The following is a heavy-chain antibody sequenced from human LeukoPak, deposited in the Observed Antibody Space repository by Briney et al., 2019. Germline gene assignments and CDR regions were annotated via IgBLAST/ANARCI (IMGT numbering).Heavy chain of an antibody. CDR3: ARDTYDSSGYFDY. V-gene: IGHV1-2*02. J-gene: IGHJ4*02. CDR2: INPKNAGT. Sequence: ASVKVSCKASGYTFTGHYIHWVRQAPGQGLEWMGWINPKNAGTNYAQKFQGRVTMTRDMSTSTVYMELSSLRSEDTAVYYCARDTYDSSGYFDYWGQGTLVTVSS. D-gene: IGHD3-22*01. CDR1: GYTFTGHY.